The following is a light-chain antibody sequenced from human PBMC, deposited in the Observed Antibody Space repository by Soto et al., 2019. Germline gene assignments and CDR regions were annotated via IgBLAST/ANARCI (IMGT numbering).Light chain of an antibody. V-gene: IGKV3-15*01. J-gene: IGKJ2*01. CDR3: QQSNNWPYT. CDR2: GAS. Sequence: EIVMTQSPATLSVSPGERVTLSCRASQSVSDNLAWYQQKPGQAPRLLIYGASTRATTIPARFSGGGSGTEFPLTISSLQSEDFAVYYCQQSNNWPYTFGQGTKLDIK. CDR1: QSVSDN.